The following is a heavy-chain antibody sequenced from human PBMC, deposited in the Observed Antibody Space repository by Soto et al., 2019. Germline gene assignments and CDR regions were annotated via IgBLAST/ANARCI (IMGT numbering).Heavy chain of an antibody. D-gene: IGHD3-9*01. CDR3: ASEYYDILTGYYDYYYYGMDV. CDR1: GFTFSSYA. V-gene: IGHV3-30-3*01. Sequence: PGGSLRLSCAASGFTFSSYAMHWVRQAPGKGLEWVAVISYDGSNKYYADSVKGRFTISRDNSKNTLYLQMNSLRAEDTAVYYCASEYYDILTGYYDYYYYGMDVWGQGTTVTVSS. CDR2: ISYDGSNK. J-gene: IGHJ6*02.